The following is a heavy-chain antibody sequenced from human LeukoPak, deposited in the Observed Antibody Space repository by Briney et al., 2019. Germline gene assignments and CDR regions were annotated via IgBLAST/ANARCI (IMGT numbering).Heavy chain of an antibody. Sequence: GGSLRLSCAASGFTFSSDAMSWVRQAPGKGLEWVSAISGSGGSTYYADSVKGRFTISRDNSKNTLYLQMNSLRAEDTAVYYCAKSYSSSWYGYYFDYWGQGTLVTVSS. D-gene: IGHD6-13*01. CDR2: ISGSGGST. J-gene: IGHJ4*02. V-gene: IGHV3-23*01. CDR1: GFTFSSDA. CDR3: AKSYSSSWYGYYFDY.